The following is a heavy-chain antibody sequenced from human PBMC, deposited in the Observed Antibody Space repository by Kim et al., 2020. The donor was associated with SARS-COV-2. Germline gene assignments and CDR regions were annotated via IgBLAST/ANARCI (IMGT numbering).Heavy chain of an antibody. CDR2: IKQDGSDK. CDR3: ARFSRNIPDCY. J-gene: IGHJ4*02. Sequence: GGSLRLSCVVSGFTFSNYWMSWVRQAPGEGLEWVANIKQDGSDKNYVDSVKGRFTISRDNAKNSLYLQMDSLRAEDTAVYYCARFSRNIPDCYWGQGTLVTVSS. V-gene: IGHV3-7*01. CDR1: GFTFSNYW. D-gene: IGHD2-21*02.